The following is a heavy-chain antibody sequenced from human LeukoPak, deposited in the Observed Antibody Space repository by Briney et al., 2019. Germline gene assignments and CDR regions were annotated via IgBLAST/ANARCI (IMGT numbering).Heavy chain of an antibody. CDR1: VFTLSSYG. D-gene: IGHD2-2*01. CDR2: IRYDGSNK. V-gene: IGHV3-30*02. CDR3: AKYLSRKYQLLSPTCFDT. J-gene: IGHJ5*01. Sequence: VGSLRLSCAASVFTLSSYGMPWVRQAPGKGLEGVAFIRYDGSNKYYADSVKGRFTISRDNSKNTLYLQMNSLRAEDTAVYYCAKYLSRKYQLLSPTCFDTWGQGTLVTVSS.